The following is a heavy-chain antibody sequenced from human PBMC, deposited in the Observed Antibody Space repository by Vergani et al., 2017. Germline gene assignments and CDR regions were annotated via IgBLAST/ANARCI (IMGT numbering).Heavy chain of an antibody. D-gene: IGHD3-10*01. Sequence: QVQLQESGPRLVRPSQTLSLTCTVSGGSINTGAYYWSWIRQPAGKGLEWIGRVYTSGMTNYNPSLKSRVTILVDRSKSQLSLKLTSVTAGDTAVYFCARELSYCSGSGSDDYNPYYYEGIALWGPGTTVTVSS. CDR2: VYTSGMT. CDR3: ARELSYCSGSGSDDYNPYYYEGIAL. CDR1: GGSINTGAYY. J-gene: IGHJ6*02. V-gene: IGHV4-61*02.